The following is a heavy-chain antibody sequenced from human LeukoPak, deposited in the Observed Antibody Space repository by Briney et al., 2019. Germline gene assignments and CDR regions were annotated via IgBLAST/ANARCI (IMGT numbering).Heavy chain of an antibody. CDR2: IYSDGST. D-gene: IGHD6-6*01. V-gene: IGHV3-53*01. Sequence: GGSLRLSCAASGFIVSSNQMNWVRQAPGKGLEWVSIIYSDGSTSYAKSVKGRFTISRDNSKNTLYLQMNSLRADDTAVYYCAKKLGSSPGDFFDSWGQGTLVTVSS. CDR3: AKKLGSSPGDFFDS. CDR1: GFIVSSNQ. J-gene: IGHJ4*02.